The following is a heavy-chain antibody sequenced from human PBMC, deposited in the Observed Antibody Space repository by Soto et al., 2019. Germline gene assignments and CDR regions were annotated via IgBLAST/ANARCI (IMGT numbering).Heavy chain of an antibody. D-gene: IGHD3-10*01. Sequence: SETLSLTCTVSGGSISSSSYYWGWIRQPPGKGLEWIGSIYYSGSTYSNPSLKRRVTISADTSKNQFSLKLSSVTAADTAVYYCARCYGSGTWGDYWGQGTLVTVSS. CDR1: GGSISSSSYY. CDR2: IYYSGST. CDR3: ARCYGSGTWGDY. J-gene: IGHJ4*02. V-gene: IGHV4-39*01.